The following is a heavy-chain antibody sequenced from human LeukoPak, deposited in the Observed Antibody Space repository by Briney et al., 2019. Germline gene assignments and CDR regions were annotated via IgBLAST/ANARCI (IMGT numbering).Heavy chain of an antibody. Sequence: PGGSLRLSCAASGFTFSDYYMSWIRQAPGKGLEWVSYISSSGSTIYYAGSVKGRFTISRDNAKNALYLQMNSLRAEDTAVYYCARAHYYDSSGYPTVFDPWGQGTLVTVSS. V-gene: IGHV3-11*01. J-gene: IGHJ5*02. CDR3: ARAHYYDSSGYPTVFDP. CDR1: GFTFSDYY. D-gene: IGHD3-22*01. CDR2: ISSSGSTI.